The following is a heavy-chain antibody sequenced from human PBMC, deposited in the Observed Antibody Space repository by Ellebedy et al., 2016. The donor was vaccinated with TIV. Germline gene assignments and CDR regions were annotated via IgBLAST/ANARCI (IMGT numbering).Heavy chain of an antibody. D-gene: IGHD3-10*01. CDR3: ARDGASDGSGNYYNLWGFDY. CDR2: INTYNGNT. J-gene: IGHJ4*02. Sequence: ASVKVSXXPSGYTFTGYGISWVRQAPGQGLEWMGWINTYNGNTMHAQKFQGRVTMTTDTSTSTAYIELRSLTSDDTAVYFCARDGASDGSGNYYNLWGFDYWGQGTLVTVSS. V-gene: IGHV1-18*01. CDR1: GYTFTGYG.